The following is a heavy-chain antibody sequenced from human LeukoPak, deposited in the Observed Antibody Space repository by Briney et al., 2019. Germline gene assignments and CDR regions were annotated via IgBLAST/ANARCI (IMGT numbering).Heavy chain of an antibody. J-gene: IGHJ6*02. V-gene: IGHV3-53*01. D-gene: IGHD1-14*01. CDR2: IYSGGST. CDR1: GFTVSSNY. CDR3: ARDTPEPPYYYYGMDV. Sequence: GGSLRLSCAASGFTVSSNYMSWVRQAPGKGLEWVSVIYSGGSTYFADSVKGRFTISRDNSKNTLYLQMNSLRAEDTAVYYCARDTPEPPYYYYGMDVWGQGTTVTVSS.